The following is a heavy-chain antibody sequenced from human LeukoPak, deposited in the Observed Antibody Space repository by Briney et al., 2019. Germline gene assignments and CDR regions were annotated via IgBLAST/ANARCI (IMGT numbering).Heavy chain of an antibody. CDR3: ARGGSGSYYNVGVDY. CDR2: IYYSGST. J-gene: IGHJ4*02. CDR1: GGSISSSSYY. Sequence: PSETLSLTCTVSGGSISSSSYYWGWIRQPPGKGLEWIGSIYYSGSTYYNPSLKSRVTISVDTSKNQFSLKLSSVTAADTAVYYCARGGSGSYYNVGVDYWGQGTLVTVSS. V-gene: IGHV4-39*01. D-gene: IGHD3-10*01.